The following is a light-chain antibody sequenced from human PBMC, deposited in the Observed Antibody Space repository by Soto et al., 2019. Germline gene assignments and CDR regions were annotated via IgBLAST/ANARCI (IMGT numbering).Light chain of an antibody. CDR2: LNSDGSL. V-gene: IGLV4-69*01. Sequence: QPVLTQSPSASASLGVSVKLTCTLSSGHSSYAIAWHQQQPEKGPRFLVKLNSDGSLIKGDGIPDRFSGSSSGAERYLTISSLQSEDEADYYCQTWGTGIVVFGGGTKLTVL. J-gene: IGLJ2*01. CDR3: QTWGTGIVV. CDR1: SGHSSYA.